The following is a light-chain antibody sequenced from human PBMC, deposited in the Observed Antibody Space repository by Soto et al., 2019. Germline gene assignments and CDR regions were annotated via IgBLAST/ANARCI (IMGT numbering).Light chain of an antibody. CDR3: QQYDNWPPWT. J-gene: IGKJ1*01. CDR2: GAS. V-gene: IGKV3-15*01. Sequence: EVVMTQSPATLSASPGERVILSCRASQSVNRNLAWYQQKAGQAPRLLIYGASTRAIGIPARFSGSGSGAEFTLTISSLQSEVLAIYYCQQYDNWPPWTFGQGTKVEIK. CDR1: QSVNRN.